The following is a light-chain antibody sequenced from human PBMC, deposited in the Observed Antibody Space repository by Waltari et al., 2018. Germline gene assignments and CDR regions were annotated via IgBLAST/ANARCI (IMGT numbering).Light chain of an antibody. CDR2: AAS. V-gene: IGKV1-39*01. Sequence: DIQMTQSPSSLSASVGDRVTITCRACQRISSYLNWYQQKPGKAPKLLIYAASSLQSGVPSRFSDSGSGTDFTLTISSLQPEDFATYYCQQSYSTPYTFGQGTKLEIK. CDR1: QRISSY. CDR3: QQSYSTPYT. J-gene: IGKJ2*01.